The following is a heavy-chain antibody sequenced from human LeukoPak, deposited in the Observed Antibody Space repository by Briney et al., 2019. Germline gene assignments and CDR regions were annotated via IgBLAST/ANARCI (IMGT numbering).Heavy chain of an antibody. CDR3: AKGLYDYALDV. V-gene: IGHV3-23*01. J-gene: IGHJ6*02. CDR2: IGARDGRT. CDR1: GFTFRNYA. Sequence: PGGSLRLSCAASGFTFRNYAMTWVRQAPGKELDWVALIGARDGRTYYADPVKGRFTISRDNFKNTLYLQMNSLRAEDTAIYYCAKGLYDYALDVWGQGTAVTVSS.